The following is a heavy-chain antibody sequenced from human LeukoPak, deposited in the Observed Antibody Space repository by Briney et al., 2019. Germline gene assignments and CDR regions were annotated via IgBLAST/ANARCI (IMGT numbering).Heavy chain of an antibody. CDR2: IYYSGNT. CDR1: GGSISSSSYY. V-gene: IGHV4-39*01. CDR3: ARRYCGGDCTFDWFDP. Sequence: ETLSLTCTVSGGSISSSSYYWGWIRQPPGKGLEWIGSIYYSGNTYYNPSLKSRVTISVDTSKNQFSLKLSSVTAADTAVYYCARRYCGGDCTFDWFDPWGQGTLVTVSS. J-gene: IGHJ5*02. D-gene: IGHD2-21*02.